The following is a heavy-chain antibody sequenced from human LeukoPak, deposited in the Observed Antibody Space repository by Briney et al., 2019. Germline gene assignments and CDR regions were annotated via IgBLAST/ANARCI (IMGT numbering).Heavy chain of an antibody. Sequence: ASVKVSCKASGYTFTGYYMHWVRQAPGQGLEWMGWVNPNSGGTNYAQKFQGRVTMTRDTSISTAYMELSRLRSDDTAVYYCARLGKTEFGFDYWGQGTLVTVSS. CDR3: ARLGKTEFGFDY. V-gene: IGHV1-2*02. CDR2: VNPNSGGT. CDR1: GYTFTGYY. D-gene: IGHD3-16*01. J-gene: IGHJ4*02.